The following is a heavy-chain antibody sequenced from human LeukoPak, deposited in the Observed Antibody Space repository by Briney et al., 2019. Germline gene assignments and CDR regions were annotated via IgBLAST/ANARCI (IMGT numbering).Heavy chain of an antibody. Sequence: SETLSLTCTVPGGSISSYYWSWIRQPPGKGLEWIGYIYYSGSTNYNPSLKSRVTISVDTSKNQFSLKLSSVTAADTAVYYCARRGLFYWYFDLWGRGTLVTVSS. CDR2: IYYSGST. CDR1: GGSISSYY. J-gene: IGHJ2*01. CDR3: ARRGLFYWYFDL. V-gene: IGHV4-59*08. D-gene: IGHD2-21*01.